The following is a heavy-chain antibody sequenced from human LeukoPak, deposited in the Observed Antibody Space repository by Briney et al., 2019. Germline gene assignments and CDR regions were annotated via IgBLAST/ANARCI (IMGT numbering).Heavy chain of an antibody. CDR3: ASLSLGHY. D-gene: IGHD6-6*01. V-gene: IGHV3-53*01. J-gene: IGHJ4*02. Sequence: GGSLRLSCAASGFTVSNNYMSWVRQAPGKGLEWVSVIYSGGSTYYADSVKGRFTISRNTSKNTLSLQMNSLRAEDTAVYYCASLSLGHYWGQGTLVTVSS. CDR2: IYSGGST. CDR1: GFTVSNNY.